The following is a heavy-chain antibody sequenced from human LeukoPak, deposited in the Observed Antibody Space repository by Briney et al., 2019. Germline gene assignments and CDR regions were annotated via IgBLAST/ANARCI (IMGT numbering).Heavy chain of an antibody. Sequence: GGSLRLSCAASGFTFSSFVMSWVRQAPGKGLERASGITGGGGTAYYADSVKGRFTISRDNSKNTLFLQMNSLRAEDTAVYYCARGGLATDLDYWGQGTLVTVSS. V-gene: IGHV3-23*01. CDR3: ARGGLATDLDY. D-gene: IGHD5-12*01. CDR1: GFTFSSFV. J-gene: IGHJ4*02. CDR2: ITGGGGTA.